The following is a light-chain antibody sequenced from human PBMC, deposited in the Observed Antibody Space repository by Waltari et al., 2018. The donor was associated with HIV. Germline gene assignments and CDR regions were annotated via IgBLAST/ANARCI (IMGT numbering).Light chain of an antibody. CDR3: ASFTGDNTVM. Sequence: AVTQPASVSGLPGQSTTISCTGDDNDFSLSQFVSWSQQHPGQPPRLILYDSDSRASGVSDRFSGSMSGNTASLTISGLRAEDEGHYYCASFTGDNTVMFGGGTEVTVL. V-gene: IGLV2-14*03. CDR2: DSD. J-gene: IGLJ3*02. CDR1: DNDFSLSQF.